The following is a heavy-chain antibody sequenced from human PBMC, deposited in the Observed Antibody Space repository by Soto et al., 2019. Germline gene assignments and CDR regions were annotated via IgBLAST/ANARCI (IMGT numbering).Heavy chain of an antibody. Sequence: GGSLRLSCAASGFTFDDYAMHWVRQAPGKGLEWVSGISWNSGSIGYADSVKGRFTISRDNAKNSLYLQMNSLRAEDTALYYCAKDSRLYYYYMDVWGKGTTVTVSS. CDR1: GFTFDDYA. J-gene: IGHJ6*03. D-gene: IGHD5-12*01. V-gene: IGHV3-9*01. CDR2: ISWNSGSI. CDR3: AKDSRLYYYYMDV.